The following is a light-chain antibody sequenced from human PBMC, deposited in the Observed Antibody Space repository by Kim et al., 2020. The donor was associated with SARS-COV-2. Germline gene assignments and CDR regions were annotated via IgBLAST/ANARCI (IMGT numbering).Light chain of an antibody. CDR3: QQYNNWPYT. CDR2: DAS. Sequence: EIVMTQSPDTLSASPGERATLSCRASQSVSSNLDWYQQKPVQAPSLLIYDASTSATGIPARFSGSGSGREFTLTISSLQSEDVAVYYCQQYNNWPYTFGGGTKVDIK. CDR1: QSVSSN. V-gene: IGKV3-15*01. J-gene: IGKJ4*01.